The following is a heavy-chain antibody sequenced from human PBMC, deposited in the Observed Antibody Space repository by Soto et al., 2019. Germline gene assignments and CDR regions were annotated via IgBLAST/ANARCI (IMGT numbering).Heavy chain of an antibody. CDR3: AKNYYGSGGHNWFDP. V-gene: IGHV3-23*01. D-gene: IGHD3-10*01. J-gene: IGHJ5*02. CDR1: GFTFSSYA. Sequence: GGSLRLSCAASGFTFSSYAMSWVRQAPGKGLEWVSAISGSGGSTYYADSVKGRFTISRDNSKNTLYLQMNSLRAEDTAVYFCAKNYYGSGGHNWFDPWGQGTLVTVSS. CDR2: ISGSGGST.